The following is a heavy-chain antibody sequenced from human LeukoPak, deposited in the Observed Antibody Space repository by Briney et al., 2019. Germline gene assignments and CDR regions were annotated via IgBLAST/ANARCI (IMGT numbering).Heavy chain of an antibody. Sequence: PGGSLRLSCTASGFTFSNYAMTWVRQGPGQGLEWVSAISGSRGTAYYAASVKGRFTISRDKTKNTLYLQMNSLRAEDTAVYYCAKSAYYDASGYYREYYFDYWGQGTLVTVSS. J-gene: IGHJ4*02. V-gene: IGHV3-23*01. CDR2: ISGSRGTA. D-gene: IGHD3-22*01. CDR3: AKSAYYDASGYYREYYFDY. CDR1: GFTFSNYA.